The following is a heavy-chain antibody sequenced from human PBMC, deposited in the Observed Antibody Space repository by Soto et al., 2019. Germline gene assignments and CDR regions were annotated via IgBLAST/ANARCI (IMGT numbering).Heavy chain of an antibody. CDR2: IIPIFGTA. J-gene: IGHJ2*01. CDR3: ACRPMTAGYWYFDL. D-gene: IGHD6-25*01. CDR1: GGTFSSYA. Sequence: ASVKVSCKASGGTFSSYAISWVRQAPGQGLEWMGGIIPIFGTANYAQKFQGRVTITADESTSTAYMELSSLRSEDTAVYYCACRPMTAGYWYFDLWGRGTLVTVSS. V-gene: IGHV1-69*13.